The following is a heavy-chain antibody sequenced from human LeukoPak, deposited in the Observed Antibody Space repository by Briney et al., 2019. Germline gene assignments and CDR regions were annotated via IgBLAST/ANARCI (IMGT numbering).Heavy chain of an antibody. V-gene: IGHV4-39*01. CDR3: ARHVRRLNDAFDI. CDR1: GGSISSSSYY. D-gene: IGHD6-25*01. Sequence: SETLSLTCTVSGGSISSSSYYWGWIRQPPAKGLEWIGSIYYTGSTYYNPSLRSRLTISINTSKNQFSLNLSSVTAADTAVYYCARHVRRLNDAFDIWGQGTMVTVSS. CDR2: IYYTGST. J-gene: IGHJ3*02.